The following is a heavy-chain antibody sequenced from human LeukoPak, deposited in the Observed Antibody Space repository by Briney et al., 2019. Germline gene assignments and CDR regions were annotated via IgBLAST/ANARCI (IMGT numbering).Heavy chain of an antibody. D-gene: IGHD1-26*01. V-gene: IGHV3-7*01. Sequence: GGSLRLSCAASGFTFSTYWVTWVRQAPGKGLEWVANIKQDGSVKYYVDSVKGRFTLSRDNSKNSLYLQMDSLRAEDTAVYYCVKDERSGSYIYWGQGTLVTVSS. CDR2: IKQDGSVK. J-gene: IGHJ4*02. CDR3: VKDERSGSYIY. CDR1: GFTFSTYW.